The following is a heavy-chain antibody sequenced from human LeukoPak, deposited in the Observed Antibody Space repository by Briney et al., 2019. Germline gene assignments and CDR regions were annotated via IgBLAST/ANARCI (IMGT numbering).Heavy chain of an antibody. CDR1: GFTFADSA. Sequence: GGSLRLSCAASGFTFADSAMHWVRQAPGKGLEWVAVISFDGSSKYYADSVKGRFTISRDNSRNTVYLQMNSLRPEDTAVYYCAKDRGFTFASGSSELDYWGQGTQVTVSS. J-gene: IGHJ4*02. CDR2: ISFDGSSK. V-gene: IGHV3-30*18. D-gene: IGHD3-10*01. CDR3: AKDRGFTFASGSSELDY.